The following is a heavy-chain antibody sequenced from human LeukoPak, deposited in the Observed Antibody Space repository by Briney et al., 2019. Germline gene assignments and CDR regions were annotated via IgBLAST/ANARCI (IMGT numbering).Heavy chain of an antibody. V-gene: IGHV1-2*06. CDR1: GYTFTSYG. J-gene: IGHJ4*02. Sequence: VASVKVSCKASGYTFTSYGISWVRQAPGQGLEWMGRINPNSGGTNYAQKFQGRVTMTRDTSISTAYMELSRLRSDDTAVYYCARASSGWYGIDDYWGQGTLVTVSS. CDR3: ARASSGWYGIDDY. CDR2: INPNSGGT. D-gene: IGHD6-19*01.